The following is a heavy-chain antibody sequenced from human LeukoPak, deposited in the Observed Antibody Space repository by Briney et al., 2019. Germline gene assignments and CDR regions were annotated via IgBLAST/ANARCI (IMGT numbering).Heavy chain of an antibody. D-gene: IGHD1-1*01. CDR1: GYTFTIYD. J-gene: IGHJ6*03. Sequence: ASVRVSSKASGYTFTIYDLNSVRQVPGQGLEWMGWMNPNSGNTGYAPKFQGRVTMTRNTSMSTAYMELSNLRSDDTAVYYCARNDPANYYYYYMDVWGRGTSVTVSS. CDR3: ARNDPANYYYYYMDV. CDR2: MNPNSGNT. V-gene: IGHV1-8*01.